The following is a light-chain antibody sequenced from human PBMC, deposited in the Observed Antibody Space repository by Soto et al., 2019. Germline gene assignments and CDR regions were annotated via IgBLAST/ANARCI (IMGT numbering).Light chain of an antibody. CDR2: EVY. Sequence: QSALTQPASVSGSPGQSITISCTGTSSDVGGYNSVCWHQQHPGKAPKLMIYEVYNRPSGVSDRFSASKSGNTASLTISGLQGDDEADYYCSSFTSTNTWVFGGGTKLAVL. V-gene: IGLV2-14*01. CDR3: SSFTSTNTWV. CDR1: SSDVGGYNS. J-gene: IGLJ3*02.